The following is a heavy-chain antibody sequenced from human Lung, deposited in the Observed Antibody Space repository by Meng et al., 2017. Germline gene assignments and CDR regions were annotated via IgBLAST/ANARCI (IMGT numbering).Heavy chain of an antibody. CDR2: ISGSGGST. CDR3: AKERRGQQLVGRGPFDY. CDR1: GFTFSSYA. D-gene: IGHD6-13*01. V-gene: IGHV3-23*01. Sequence: LSLTCAASGFTFSSYAMSWVRQAPGKGLEWVSAISGSGGSTYYADSVKGRFTISRDNSKNTLYLQMNSLRAEDTAVYYCAKERRGQQLVGRGPFDYWGQGTLVTVSS. J-gene: IGHJ4*02.